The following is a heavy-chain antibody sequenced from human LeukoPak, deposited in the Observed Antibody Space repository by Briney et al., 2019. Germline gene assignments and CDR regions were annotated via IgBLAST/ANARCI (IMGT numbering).Heavy chain of an antibody. J-gene: IGHJ4*02. D-gene: IGHD1-1*01. CDR2: INPNSGGT. Sequence: ASVKVSCKASGYTFTGYYIHWLRQAPGQGLEWMGRINPNSGGTNYAQKFQGRVTMTRDTSISTAYMELSRLRSDDTAVYYCAARTTGTTAFAYGGQGTLVTVSS. V-gene: IGHV1-2*06. CDR3: AARTTGTTAFAY. CDR1: GYTFTGYY.